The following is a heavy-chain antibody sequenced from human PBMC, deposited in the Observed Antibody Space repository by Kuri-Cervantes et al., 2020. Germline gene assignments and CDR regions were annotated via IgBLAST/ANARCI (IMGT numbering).Heavy chain of an antibody. CDR1: GGTFSSYA. CDR2: IIPIFGTA. Sequence: SVKVSCKASGGTFSSYAISWVRQAPGQGLEWMRGIIPIFGTANYAQKFQGRVTITADESTSTAYMELSSLRSEDTAVYYCARALAPHDTAWGYMDVWGKGTTVTVSS. CDR3: ARALAPHDTAWGYMDV. J-gene: IGHJ6*03. D-gene: IGHD5-18*01. V-gene: IGHV1-69*13.